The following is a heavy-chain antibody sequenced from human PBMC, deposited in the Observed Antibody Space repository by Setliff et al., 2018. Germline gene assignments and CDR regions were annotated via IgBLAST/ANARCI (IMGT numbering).Heavy chain of an antibody. CDR1: GFTFSSYA. D-gene: IGHD5-12*01. Sequence: PGGSLRLSCAASGFTFSSYAMSWVRQAPGKGLEWVSAISGSGGSTYYADSVKGRFTISRDNSKNTLYLQMNSLRAEDTAVYYCAKDQEMATSYYYYMDVWGKGTTVTVSS. J-gene: IGHJ6*03. V-gene: IGHV3-23*01. CDR2: ISGSGGST. CDR3: AKDQEMATSYYYYMDV.